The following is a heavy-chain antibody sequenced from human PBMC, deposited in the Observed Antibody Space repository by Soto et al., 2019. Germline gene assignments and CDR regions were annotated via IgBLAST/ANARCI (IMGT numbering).Heavy chain of an antibody. CDR3: ARRATPIDY. CDR1: GYIFTSYV. CDR2: INAGNGNT. V-gene: IGHV1-3*01. Sequence: QVQLVQSGAEVKKPGASVKVSCKASGYIFTSYVMEWVRQAPRQRLEWMGWINAGNGNTKYSQKFQGRVTITRDTSANPAYMELSSLRSEDTAVYYCARRATPIDYWGQGTRVTVSS. J-gene: IGHJ4*02.